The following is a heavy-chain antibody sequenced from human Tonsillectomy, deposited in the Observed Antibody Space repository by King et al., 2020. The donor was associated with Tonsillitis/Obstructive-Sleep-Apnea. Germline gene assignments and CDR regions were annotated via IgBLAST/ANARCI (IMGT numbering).Heavy chain of an antibody. V-gene: IGHV3-49*03. J-gene: IGHJ4*02. CDR3: TREKSGRLKFDY. Sequence: VQLVESGGGLVEPGRSLRLSCTTSGFTFGDYAMSWFRQAPGKGLEWVGFIRSKPYGGTAEYAASVKGRFTISRDDSKSIAYLQMNSLKTEDTAVYYCTREKSGRLKFDYWGQGTLVTVSS. D-gene: IGHD1-26*01. CDR1: GFTFGDYA. CDR2: IRSKPYGGTA.